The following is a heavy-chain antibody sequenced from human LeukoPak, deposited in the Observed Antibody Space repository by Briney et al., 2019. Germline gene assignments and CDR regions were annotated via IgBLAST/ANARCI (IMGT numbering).Heavy chain of an antibody. CDR1: GGSISGYY. CDR3: ARGPLYYYDSSGYRHRFDY. V-gene: IGHV4-34*01. CDR2: INHSGST. Sequence: SETLSLTCTVSGGSISGYYWSWIRQPPGKGLEWIGEINHSGSTNYNPSLKSRVTISVDTSKNQFSLKLSSVTAADTAVYYCARGPLYYYDSSGYRHRFDYWGQGTLVTVSS. D-gene: IGHD3-22*01. J-gene: IGHJ4*02.